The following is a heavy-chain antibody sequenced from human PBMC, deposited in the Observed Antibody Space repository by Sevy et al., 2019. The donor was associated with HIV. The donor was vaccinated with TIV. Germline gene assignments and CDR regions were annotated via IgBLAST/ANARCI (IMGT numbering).Heavy chain of an antibody. CDR1: GFTFSNYW. J-gene: IGHJ4*02. CDR2: ITRDGSST. CDR3: VRDNLGYTYGYASV. Sequence: GGSLRLSCATSGFTFSNYWMHWVRLLPGKGLEWVSRITRDGSSTSYADSVKGRFTISRDNAKNTLHLQMISLRAEDSALYYCVRDNLGYTYGYASVRGQGSLVTVSS. V-gene: IGHV3-74*01. D-gene: IGHD5-18*01.